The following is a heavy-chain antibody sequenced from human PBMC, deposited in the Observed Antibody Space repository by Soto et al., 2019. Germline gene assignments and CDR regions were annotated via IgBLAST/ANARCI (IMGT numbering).Heavy chain of an antibody. V-gene: IGHV1-69*02. CDR1: GGTFSTYT. Sequence: QVQVVQSGAEVKKPESSVTVSCKPYGGTFSTYTVNWVRLAPGHGLEWMGRFIPILDMANYAQKFQDRVTITADRSTFTAYMELNSLTSDDTALYYCAITYCRDNSCPRDFDFWGPGTRVTVSS. D-gene: IGHD2-21*01. CDR3: AITYCRDNSCPRDFDF. J-gene: IGHJ4*02. CDR2: FIPILDMA.